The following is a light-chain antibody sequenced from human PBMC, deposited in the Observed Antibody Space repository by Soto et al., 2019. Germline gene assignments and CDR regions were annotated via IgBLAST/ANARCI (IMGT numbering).Light chain of an antibody. V-gene: IGKV3-15*01. CDR1: QSISSN. CDR2: GAS. J-gene: IGKJ5*01. Sequence: ETGMKQSPATLSMSQGERATLSCRAGQSISSNLAWYQQGPGQAPRLLIYGASTRATGIPARFSGSGSGTEFTLTISSLQSEDFVLYYCQQYNIWTWTFGQGTLLEIK. CDR3: QQYNIWTWT.